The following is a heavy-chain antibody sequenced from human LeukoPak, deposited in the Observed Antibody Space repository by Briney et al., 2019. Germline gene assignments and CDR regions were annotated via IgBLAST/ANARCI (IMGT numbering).Heavy chain of an antibody. D-gene: IGHD6-19*01. CDR2: MNPNSGNT. CDR3: ARLRSSSGWYSYYYYYGMDV. CDR1: GYTFTSYD. V-gene: IGHV1-8*01. Sequence: ASVKVSCKASGYTFTSYDINWVRQAPGQGLEWMGWMNPNSGNTGYAQKFQGRVTMTRNTSISTAYMELSSLRSEDTAVYYCARLRSSSGWYSYYYYYGMDVWGQGTTVTVSS. J-gene: IGHJ6*02.